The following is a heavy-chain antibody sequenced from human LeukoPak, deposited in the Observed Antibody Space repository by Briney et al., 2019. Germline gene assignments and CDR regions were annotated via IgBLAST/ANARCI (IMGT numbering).Heavy chain of an antibody. CDR1: GFTFSTYW. CDR2: INPGGSEK. Sequence: GGPLRLSCVASGFTFSTYWMGWVRQAPGKGLEWLANINPGGSEKYYVDSVKGRFTISRDDAKNSLYLQVDSLRADDTAVYYCARFGYAYACDYWGQGTLVTVSS. V-gene: IGHV3-7*04. CDR3: ARFGYAYACDY. D-gene: IGHD5-18*01. J-gene: IGHJ4*02.